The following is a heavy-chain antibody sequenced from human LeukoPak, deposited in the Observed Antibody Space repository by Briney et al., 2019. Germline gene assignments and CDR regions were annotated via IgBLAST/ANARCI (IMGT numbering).Heavy chain of an antibody. CDR2: INSDGSTT. CDR3: TNIAAAGIGY. Sequence: GGSLRLSCAASEFTFSSYWMHWVRQAPGKGLVWVSRINSDGSTTSYADSVKGRFTISRDNAKNTLYLQMNSLRADDTAVYYCTNIAAAGIGYLVQGTLVTVSS. J-gene: IGHJ4*02. D-gene: IGHD6-13*01. V-gene: IGHV3-74*01. CDR1: EFTFSSYW.